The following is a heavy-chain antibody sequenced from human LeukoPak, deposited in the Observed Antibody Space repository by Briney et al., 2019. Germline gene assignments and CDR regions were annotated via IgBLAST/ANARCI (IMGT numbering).Heavy chain of an antibody. J-gene: IGHJ4*02. Sequence: SVKVSCKASGGTFSSYTLSWVRQAPGQGLEWMGRIIPILGIPNYAQKFQGRVTITADKSTSTGYMELSSLRSEDTAVYYCAREAGEFHYWGQGTQVTVSS. CDR2: IIPILGIP. CDR1: GGTFSSYT. V-gene: IGHV1-69*04. D-gene: IGHD3-16*01. CDR3: AREAGEFHY.